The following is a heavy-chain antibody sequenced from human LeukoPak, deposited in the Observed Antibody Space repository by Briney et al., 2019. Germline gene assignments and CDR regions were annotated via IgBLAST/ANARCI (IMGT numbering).Heavy chain of an antibody. V-gene: IGHV3-21*03. Sequence: GGSLRLSCEASGFTFSSYRMNWVRQAPGKGLEWVSSISTSSTTTNIYYADSMKGRFTISRDNAKNSLYLQMNSLKTEDTAVYYCEWYGRSGSYSGYYFDYWGQGTLVTVSS. D-gene: IGHD1-26*01. J-gene: IGHJ4*02. CDR2: ISTSSTTTNI. CDR1: GFTFSSYR. CDR3: EWYGRSGSYSGYYFDY.